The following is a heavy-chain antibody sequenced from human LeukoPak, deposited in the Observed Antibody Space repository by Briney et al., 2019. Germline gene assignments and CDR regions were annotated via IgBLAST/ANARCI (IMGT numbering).Heavy chain of an antibody. D-gene: IGHD5-12*01. Sequence: SETLSLTCTVSGGSISSYYWSWIRQPPGKGLEWIGYIYYSGSTNYNPSLKRRVTISVDTSKNQFSLKLSSVTAADTAVYYCARLKVATFYAFDIWGQGTMVTVSS. CDR2: IYYSGST. CDR3: ARLKVATFYAFDI. J-gene: IGHJ3*02. CDR1: GGSISSYY. V-gene: IGHV4-59*08.